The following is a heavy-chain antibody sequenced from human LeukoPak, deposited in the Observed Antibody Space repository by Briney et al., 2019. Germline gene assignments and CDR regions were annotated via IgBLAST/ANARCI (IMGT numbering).Heavy chain of an antibody. CDR1: GFTFSSYA. J-gene: IGHJ6*02. CDR3: ARDPSTGTAAAGDYYYYGMDV. CDR2: ISYDGSNK. Sequence: GGSLRLSCAASGFTFSSYAMHWVRQAPGKGLEWVAVISYDGSNKYYADSVKGRFTISRDNSKNTLYLQMNSLRAEDTAVYYCARDPSTGTAAAGDYYYYGMDVWGQGTTVTVSS. V-gene: IGHV3-30*04. D-gene: IGHD6-13*01.